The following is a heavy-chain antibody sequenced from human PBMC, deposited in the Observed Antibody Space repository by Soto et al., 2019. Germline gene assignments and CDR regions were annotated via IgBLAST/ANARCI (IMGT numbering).Heavy chain of an antibody. CDR1: GYTFTSYA. Sequence: QVQLVQSGAEVKKPGASVKVSCKASGYTFTSYAMHWVRQAPGQRLEWMGWINAGNGNTKYSQKFQGRVTITRDTSASTAYMELSSLRSEDTAVYYCAGELFGQQLGNWFDPWGQGTLVTVSS. CDR3: AGELFGQQLGNWFDP. D-gene: IGHD6-13*01. J-gene: IGHJ5*02. CDR2: INAGNGNT. V-gene: IGHV1-3*01.